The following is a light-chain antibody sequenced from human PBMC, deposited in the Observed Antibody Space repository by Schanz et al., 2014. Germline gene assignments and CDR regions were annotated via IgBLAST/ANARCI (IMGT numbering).Light chain of an antibody. V-gene: IGKV3-15*01. CDR1: QSVSNY. Sequence: EVVVTQSPATLSLSPGERATLSCRASQSVSNYLAWYQQKPGQAPRLLIYGASARATGIPARFSGSASGTDFTLTISSLQSEDFAVYYCQQYNNWPRTFGQGTKVEV. CDR3: QQYNNWPRT. CDR2: GAS. J-gene: IGKJ1*01.